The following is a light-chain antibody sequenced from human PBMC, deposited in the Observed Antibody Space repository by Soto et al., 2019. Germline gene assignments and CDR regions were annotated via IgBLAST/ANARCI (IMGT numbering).Light chain of an antibody. CDR1: QDIKTY. CDR3: QQYDGPPLS. J-gene: IGKJ3*01. Sequence: IQLTQSPSSLSASVGDRVSITCRASQDIKTYLAWYQQKQGKAPKLLISGTFTLQSGVPSRFNGSGSGTDFTLTISRLQPEDFATYYCQQYDGPPLSFGPGTTVEI. V-gene: IGKV1-9*01. CDR2: GTF.